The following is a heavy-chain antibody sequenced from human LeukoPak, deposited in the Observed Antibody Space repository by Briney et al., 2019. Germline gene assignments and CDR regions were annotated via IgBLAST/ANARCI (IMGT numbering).Heavy chain of an antibody. CDR1: GYTLTELS. V-gene: IGHV1-24*01. D-gene: IGHD4-11*01. CDR2: FDPEDGET. CDR3: ATDRHLHDAFDI. J-gene: IGHJ3*02. Sequence: ASVKVSCKVSGYTLTELSMHWVRQAPGKGLEWMGGFDPEDGETIYAQKFQGRVTMTEDTSTDTAYMELSSLRSEDTAVYYCATDRHLHDAFDIWGQGTMVTVSS.